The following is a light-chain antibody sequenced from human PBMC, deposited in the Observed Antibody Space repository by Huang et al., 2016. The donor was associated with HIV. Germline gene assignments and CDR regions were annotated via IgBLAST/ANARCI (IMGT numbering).Light chain of an antibody. CDR1: QSISDY. Sequence: DIQMTQSPSSLSASVGDRVTITCRASQSISDYLNWFQQKPGKAPKLLIYAASNLQNGVPSRFSGSGSETDFTLNISGLQPEDFATYYCQQGYSLWTFGQGTKVDIK. CDR3: QQGYSLWT. J-gene: IGKJ1*01. CDR2: AAS. V-gene: IGKV1-39*01.